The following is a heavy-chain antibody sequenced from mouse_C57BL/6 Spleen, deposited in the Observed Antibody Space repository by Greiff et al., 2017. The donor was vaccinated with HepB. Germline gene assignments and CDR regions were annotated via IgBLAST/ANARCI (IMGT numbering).Heavy chain of an antibody. CDR2: IYPGDGDT. J-gene: IGHJ3*01. D-gene: IGHD2-13*01. CDR3: ARSPFDFPWFAY. V-gene: IGHV1-80*01. CDR1: GYAFSSYW. Sequence: VQLQESGAELVKPGASVKISCKASGYAFSSYWMNWVKQRPGKGLEWIGQIYPGDGDTNYNGKFKGKATLTADKSSSTAYMQLSSLTSEDSAVYFCARSPFDFPWFAYWGQGTLVTVSA.